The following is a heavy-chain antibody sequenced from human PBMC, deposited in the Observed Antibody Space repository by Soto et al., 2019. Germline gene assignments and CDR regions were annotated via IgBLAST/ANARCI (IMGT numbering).Heavy chain of an antibody. V-gene: IGHV1-18*01. D-gene: IGHD3-10*01. Sequence: QVQLVQSGAEVKKPGASVKVSCQASGYTFTSYGITWVRQAPGQGFEWMGWVSAYDEKTNYAQKFQGRVTMTTDTSTNTASMEVRSLTSDDAAVYYCARDRSMGRGKVIWLFYYWGQGTLVSVSS. CDR3: ARDRSMGRGKVIWLFYY. CDR1: GYTFTSYG. J-gene: IGHJ4*02. CDR2: VSAYDEKT.